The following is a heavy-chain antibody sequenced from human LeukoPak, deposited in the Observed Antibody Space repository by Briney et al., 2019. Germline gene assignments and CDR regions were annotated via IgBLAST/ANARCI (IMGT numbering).Heavy chain of an antibody. CDR2: IWYDGSNK. J-gene: IGHJ4*02. CDR3: AGGYQLHLFDY. Sequence: GRSLRLSCAASGFTFSSYGMHWVRQAPGKGLEWVAVIWYDGSNKYYADSVKGPFTISRDNSKNTLYLQMNSLRAEDTAVYYCAGGYQLHLFDYWGQGTLVTVSS. V-gene: IGHV3-33*01. D-gene: IGHD2-2*01. CDR1: GFTFSSYG.